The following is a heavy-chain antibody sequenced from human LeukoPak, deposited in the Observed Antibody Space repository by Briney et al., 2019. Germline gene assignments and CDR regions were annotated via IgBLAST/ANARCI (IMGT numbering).Heavy chain of an antibody. CDR3: ARAAAGLYYDYYMDV. Sequence: PGGSLRLSCAASGFTFSDYYMTWIRQAPGKGLEWISYMRNSVGTIYYADSVRDRFTISRDNAKNSLYLQMNSLRAEDTALYYCARAAAGLYYDYYMDVWGKGTTVTVSS. CDR2: MRNSVGTI. CDR1: GFTFSDYY. V-gene: IGHV3-11*01. J-gene: IGHJ6*03. D-gene: IGHD6-13*01.